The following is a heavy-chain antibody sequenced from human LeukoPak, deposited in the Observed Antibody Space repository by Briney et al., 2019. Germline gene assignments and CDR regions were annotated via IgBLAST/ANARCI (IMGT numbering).Heavy chain of an antibody. J-gene: IGHJ4*02. V-gene: IGHV3-30*02. D-gene: IGHD5-18*01. Sequence: GGSLRLSCATSGFTFSSYGMHWVRQAPGKGLEWVAFIRNDGRNKYYADSVKGRFTISRDNSKNTLYVQMNSLRGEDTAVYYCARHLSGVTGYTYGRGIDYWGQGTLVTVSS. CDR3: ARHLSGVTGYTYGRGIDY. CDR2: IRNDGRNK. CDR1: GFTFSSYG.